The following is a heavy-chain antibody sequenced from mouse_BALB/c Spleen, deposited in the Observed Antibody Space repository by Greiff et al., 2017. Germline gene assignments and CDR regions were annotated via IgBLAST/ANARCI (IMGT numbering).Heavy chain of an antibody. D-gene: IGHD1-2*01. CDR2: IYPGNSDT. CDR1: GYSFTSYW. Sequence: EVKLVESGTVLARPGASVKMSCKASGYSFTSYWMHWVKQRPGQGLEWIGAIYPGNSDTSYNQKFKGKAKLTAVTSASTAYMELSSLTNEDSAVYYCTRHELRPLFAYWGQGTLVTVSA. J-gene: IGHJ3*01. V-gene: IGHV1-5*01. CDR3: TRHELRPLFAY.